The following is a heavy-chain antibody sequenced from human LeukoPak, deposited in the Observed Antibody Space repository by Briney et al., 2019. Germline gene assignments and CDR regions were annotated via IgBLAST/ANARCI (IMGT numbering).Heavy chain of an antibody. CDR2: IYYSGST. V-gene: IGHV4-30-4*01. D-gene: IGHD3-10*01. CDR3: ARGGYGSGSYYND. CDR1: GGSISSGDYY. Sequence: SETLSLTCTVSGGSISSGDYYWSWIRQPPGKGLEWIGYIYYSGSTYYNPSLRSRVTISVDTSKNQFSLKLSSVTAADTAVYYCARGGYGSGSYYNDWGQGTLVTVSS. J-gene: IGHJ4*02.